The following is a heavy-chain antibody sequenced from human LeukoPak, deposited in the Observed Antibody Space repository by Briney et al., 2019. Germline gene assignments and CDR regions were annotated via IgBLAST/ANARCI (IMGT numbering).Heavy chain of an antibody. CDR2: ISDSGRST. Sequence: GGSLRLSCAASGFTFSSSAMSWVRQAPGKGLDWVSIISDSGRSTFYADSVKGRFTISRDDSKNTLYLQMNSLRAEHTAEYYCAKRSHHGDYDYWGQGTLVTVSS. CDR3: AKRSHHGDYDY. J-gene: IGHJ4*02. CDR1: GFTFSSSA. D-gene: IGHD4-17*01. V-gene: IGHV3-23*01.